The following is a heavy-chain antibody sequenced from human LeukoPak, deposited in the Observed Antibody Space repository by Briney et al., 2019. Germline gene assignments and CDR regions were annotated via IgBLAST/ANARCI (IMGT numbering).Heavy chain of an antibody. J-gene: IGHJ4*02. D-gene: IGHD3-22*01. Sequence: GGSLRLSCAASGFTFSNFGMHWVRQAPGKGLEWVAFIRYDGSNQYYADSVKGRFTISRDSSKNSLYLQMNSLRAEDTAVYYCAKDPLRITMTFDYWGQGTLVTVSS. CDR3: AKDPLRITMTFDY. V-gene: IGHV3-30*02. CDR1: GFTFSNFG. CDR2: IRYDGSNQ.